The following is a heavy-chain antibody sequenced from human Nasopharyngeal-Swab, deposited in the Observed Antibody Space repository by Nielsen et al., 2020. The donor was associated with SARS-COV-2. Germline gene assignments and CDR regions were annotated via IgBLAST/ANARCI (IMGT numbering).Heavy chain of an antibody. CDR3: ARDGLDYEFWSAYFMDV. CDR2: ISSSSYI. CDR1: GFTFNNYN. V-gene: IGHV3-21*01. D-gene: IGHD3-3*01. J-gene: IGHJ6*02. Sequence: GESLKISCAASGFTFNNYNFNWVRQAPGKGLEWVSSISSSSYIYYADSVKGRFTISRDNAKNSLYLQMNSLRAEDTAVYYCARDGLDYEFWSAYFMDVWGQGTTVTVSS.